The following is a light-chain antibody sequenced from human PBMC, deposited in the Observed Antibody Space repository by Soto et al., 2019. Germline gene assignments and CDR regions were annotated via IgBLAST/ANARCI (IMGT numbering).Light chain of an antibody. CDR3: QQHYNTPRT. V-gene: IGKV1-5*01. Sequence: IHMSHSPSTLSASVLYRVTITCLASQSISSWLAWYQQKPGKAPKLLIYDASSLESGVPSRFSGSGSATHFTLTISSLQPEDFATYYCQQHYNTPRTFGQGTKVDIK. J-gene: IGKJ1*01. CDR1: QSISSW. CDR2: DAS.